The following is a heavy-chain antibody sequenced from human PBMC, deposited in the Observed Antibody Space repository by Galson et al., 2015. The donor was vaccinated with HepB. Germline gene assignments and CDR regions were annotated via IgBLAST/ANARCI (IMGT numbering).Heavy chain of an antibody. J-gene: IGHJ4*02. D-gene: IGHD3-9*01. CDR3: TTDWRPDILTGYYNIRLDY. Sequence: SLRLSCAASGFTFSNAWMSWVRQAPGKGLEWVGRIKGKTDGGTTDYAAPVKGRFTISRDDSKNTLYLQMNSLKTEDTAVYYCTTDWRPDILTGYYNIRLDYWGQGTLVTVSS. CDR1: GFTFSNAW. CDR2: IKGKTDGGTT. V-gene: IGHV3-15*01.